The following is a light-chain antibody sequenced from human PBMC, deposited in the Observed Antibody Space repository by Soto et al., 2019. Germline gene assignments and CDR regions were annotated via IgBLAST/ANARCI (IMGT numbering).Light chain of an antibody. CDR3: QQYIDWPRT. J-gene: IGKJ1*01. CDR2: GIS. V-gene: IGKV3-15*01. CDR1: QRVTPN. Sequence: IVMTQSPGTLSVSPGERAILSCRARQRVTPNLARYQQRPGQAPSPLIYGISTRATGIPTRFSGSGSGTEFTLTISSLQSEDFAVYYCQQYIDWPRTVGQGTKVDLK.